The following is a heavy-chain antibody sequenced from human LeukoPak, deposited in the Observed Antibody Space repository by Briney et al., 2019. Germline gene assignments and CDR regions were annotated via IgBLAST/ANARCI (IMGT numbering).Heavy chain of an antibody. D-gene: IGHD1-26*01. CDR2: ISGQTGKT. J-gene: IGHJ4*02. Sequence: ASVKVSCKASGYTFSNYGISWVRQATGRGLEWMGWISGQTGKTKQAQKFQGRITLTTDSATNTAYMELRSLTSDDTAVYYCARDHHAPPSGSYSYYWGQGTLVTVSS. CDR3: ARDHHAPPSGSYSYY. V-gene: IGHV1-18*01. CDR1: GYTFSNYG.